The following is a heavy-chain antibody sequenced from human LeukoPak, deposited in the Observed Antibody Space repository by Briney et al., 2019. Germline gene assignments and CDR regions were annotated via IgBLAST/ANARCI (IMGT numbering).Heavy chain of an antibody. V-gene: IGHV4-30-4*08. CDR3: ARDSSAGLYDY. Sequence: SETLSLTRTVSGGSISSGGYYWSWIRQHPGKGLEWIGYIYYSGSTYYNPSLKSRVTISVDTSKNQFSLKLSSVTAADTAVYYCARDSSAGLYDYWGQGTLVTVSS. J-gene: IGHJ4*02. CDR2: IYYSGST. CDR1: GGSISSGGYY. D-gene: IGHD5/OR15-5a*01.